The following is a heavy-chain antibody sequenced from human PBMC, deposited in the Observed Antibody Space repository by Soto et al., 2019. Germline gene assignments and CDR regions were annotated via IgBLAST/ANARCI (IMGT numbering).Heavy chain of an antibody. Sequence: EGSLRLSCAASGFTVSSNYMSWVRQAPGKGLEWVSVIYSGGSTYYADSVKGRFTISRDNSKNTLYLQMNSLRAEDTAVYYCAISDYYGSGSYDYWGQGTLVTVSS. D-gene: IGHD3-10*01. J-gene: IGHJ4*02. CDR2: IYSGGST. V-gene: IGHV3-66*01. CDR3: AISDYYGSGSYDY. CDR1: GFTVSSNY.